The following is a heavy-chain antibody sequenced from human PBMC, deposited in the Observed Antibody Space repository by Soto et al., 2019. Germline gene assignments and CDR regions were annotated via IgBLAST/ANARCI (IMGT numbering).Heavy chain of an antibody. Sequence: PSETLSLTCTVSGGSISSSSHYWGWIRQPPGKGLEWIGTIYYIGSTYHNPSLKSRVSLSVDTSRNQFSLKLSSVTAADTAVYYCARRSSSGWILDCWGQGTLVTVSS. CDR2: IYYIGST. CDR1: GGSISSSSHY. J-gene: IGHJ4*02. D-gene: IGHD6-19*01. CDR3: ARRSSSGWILDC. V-gene: IGHV4-39*01.